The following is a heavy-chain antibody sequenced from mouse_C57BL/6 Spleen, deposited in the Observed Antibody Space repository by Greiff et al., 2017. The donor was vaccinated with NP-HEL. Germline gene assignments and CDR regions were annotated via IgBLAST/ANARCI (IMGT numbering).Heavy chain of an antibody. D-gene: IGHD1-1*01. CDR2: IDPETGGT. Sequence: QVQLQQSGAELVRPGASVTLSCKASGYTFTDYEMHWVKQTPVHGLEWIGAIDPETGGTAYNQKFKGKAILTADKSSSTAYMELRSLTSEDSAVYYCTRKGGSSPDYWGQGTTLTVSS. J-gene: IGHJ2*01. CDR1: GYTFTDYE. CDR3: TRKGGSSPDY. V-gene: IGHV1-15*01.